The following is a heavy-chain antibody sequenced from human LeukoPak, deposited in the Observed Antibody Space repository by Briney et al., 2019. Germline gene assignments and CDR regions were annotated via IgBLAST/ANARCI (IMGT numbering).Heavy chain of an antibody. CDR3: ARVSWGYYDSSGYYYAPLSYFDY. Sequence: GGPLRLSCAASGFTFSSYWMSWVRQAPGKGLEWVANIKQDGSEKYYVDSVKGRFTISRDNAKNSLYLQMNSLRAEDTAVYYCARVSWGYYDSSGYYYAPLSYFDYWGQGTLVTVSS. J-gene: IGHJ4*02. CDR1: GFTFSSYW. D-gene: IGHD3-22*01. V-gene: IGHV3-7*01. CDR2: IKQDGSEK.